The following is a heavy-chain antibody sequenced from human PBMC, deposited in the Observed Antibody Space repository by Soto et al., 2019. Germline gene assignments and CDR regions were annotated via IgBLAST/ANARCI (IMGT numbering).Heavy chain of an antibody. Sequence: PGGSLRLSCAASGFTFSSYAMSWVRQAPGKGLEWVSAISGSGGSTYYADSVKGRFTISRDNSKNTLYLQMNSLRAEDTAVYYCAKRYCSGGSCSTPARFDYWGQGTLVTVSS. D-gene: IGHD2-15*01. CDR3: AKRYCSGGSCSTPARFDY. CDR2: ISGSGGST. CDR1: GFTFSSYA. J-gene: IGHJ4*02. V-gene: IGHV3-23*01.